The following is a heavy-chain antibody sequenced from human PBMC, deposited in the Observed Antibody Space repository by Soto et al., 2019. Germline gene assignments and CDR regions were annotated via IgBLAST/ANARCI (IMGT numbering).Heavy chain of an antibody. J-gene: IGHJ6*02. V-gene: IGHV3-33*01. CDR1: GFTFSSYG. CDR2: IWYDGSNK. D-gene: IGHD2-15*01. CDR3: ASEYCSGGRCYYYGMDV. Sequence: QVQLVESGGGVVQPGRSLRLSCAASGFTFSSYGMHWVRQAPGKGLEWVAGIWYDGSNKYYADSVKGRFTISRDNSKNALYLQRNSLRAEDTAVYYCASEYCSGGRCYYYGMDVWGQGTTVTVSS.